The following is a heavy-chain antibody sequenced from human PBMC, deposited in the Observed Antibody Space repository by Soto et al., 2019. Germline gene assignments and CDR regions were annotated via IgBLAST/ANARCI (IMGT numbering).Heavy chain of an antibody. CDR3: ATKDRGVTAHNWFDP. CDR2: IIPIFGTE. D-gene: IGHD2-21*02. V-gene: IGHV1-69*13. J-gene: IGHJ5*02. Sequence: ASVKVTCKASGGTFSSYAISWVRQAPGQGLEWMGGIIPIFGTENDAQKFQGRVTITADESTSTAYMELSSLRSEDTAVYYCATKDRGVTAHNWFDPWGQGTLVTVSS. CDR1: GGTFSSYA.